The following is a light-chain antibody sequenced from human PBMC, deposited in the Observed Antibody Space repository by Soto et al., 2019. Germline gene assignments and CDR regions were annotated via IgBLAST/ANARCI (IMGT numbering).Light chain of an antibody. CDR1: QSVSYTSINKTY. V-gene: IGKV4-1*01. CDR2: WAS. Sequence: DILMTQSPASLAVSLGERATINCKSSQSVSYTSINKTYLAWYQQRPGQPPKLLIYWASIRGSGVPDRLSGSGFGTDFTLTISSLQTEDVAVYYCQQYFSYPLTFGGGTKVDI. J-gene: IGKJ4*01. CDR3: QQYFSYPLT.